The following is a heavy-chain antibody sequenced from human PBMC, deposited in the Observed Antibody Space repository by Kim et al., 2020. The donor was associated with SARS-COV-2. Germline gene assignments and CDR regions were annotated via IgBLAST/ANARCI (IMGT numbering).Heavy chain of an antibody. CDR1: GYTFTDFY. CDR2: INPNSGGT. Sequence: ASVKVYCKASGYTFTDFYVHWVRQAPGQGLEWMGRINPNSGGTNYSQKFQGRVTMTRDTSINTAYMELSRLRSDDTAVYFCARWGRPTGTTGFGYGWPWGQGSLVTVPS. CDR3: ARWGRPTGTTGFGYGWP. V-gene: IGHV1-2*06. D-gene: IGHD1-1*01. J-gene: IGHJ5*02.